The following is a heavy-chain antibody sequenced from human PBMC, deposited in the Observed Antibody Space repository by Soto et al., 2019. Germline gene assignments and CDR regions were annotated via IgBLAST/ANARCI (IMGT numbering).Heavy chain of an antibody. CDR2: ISAHNGNT. CDR1: GYAFTTYG. D-gene: IGHD1-1*01. V-gene: IGHV1-18*01. CDR3: ARGRYGDY. J-gene: IGHJ4*02. Sequence: QVHLVQSGAEVKQPGASVKVSCKGSGYAFTTYGITWVRQAPGQGLEWMGWISAHNGNTNNAQKLQGRVTVTRDTPTSTAYMELRSLRADDTAVYYWARGRYGDYWGQGALVTVSS.